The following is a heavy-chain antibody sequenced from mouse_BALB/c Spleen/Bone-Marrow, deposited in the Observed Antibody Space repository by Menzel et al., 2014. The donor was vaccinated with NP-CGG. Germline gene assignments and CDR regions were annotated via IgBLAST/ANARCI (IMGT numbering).Heavy chain of an antibody. V-gene: IGHV2-9*02. CDR1: EFSLSSYG. CDR2: IWAGGSI. Sequence: VMLVESGPGLVAPSQSLSIPCTVSEFSLSSYGVHWVRQPPGKGLEWLGVIWAGGSINYNSALMSRLSISKDNSKNQVFLKMNSLQNDDTDMYYCAREGRGSYGSSGYAMDYWGQGTSVTVSS. J-gene: IGHJ4*01. CDR3: AREGRGSYGSSGYAMDY. D-gene: IGHD1-1*01.